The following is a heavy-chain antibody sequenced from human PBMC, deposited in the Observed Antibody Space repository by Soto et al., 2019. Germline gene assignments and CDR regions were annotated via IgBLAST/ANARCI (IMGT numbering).Heavy chain of an antibody. D-gene: IGHD1-1*01. J-gene: IGHJ4*02. Sequence: PSETLSLTCPVSGFSISSGGYFWSWIRQPPGKGLEWIGNIFYSGTTYYNPSLKSRVTISVDTSKNQFSLKLSSVTAADTAVYFCARGVLYWGQGTLVTVSS. CDR2: IFYSGTT. V-gene: IGHV4-31*03. CDR3: ARGVLY. CDR1: GFSISSGGYF.